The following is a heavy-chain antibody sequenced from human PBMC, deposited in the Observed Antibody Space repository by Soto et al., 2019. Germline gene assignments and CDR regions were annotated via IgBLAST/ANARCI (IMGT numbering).Heavy chain of an antibody. V-gene: IGHV3-9*01. Sequence: GGSLRLSCAASGFTFDDYAMHWVRQAPGKGLEWVSGISWNSGSIGYADSVKGRFTISRDNAKNSLYLQMNSLRAEDTALYYCAKDKYSSGWDNFDYWGQGTLVTVSS. CDR2: ISWNSGSI. J-gene: IGHJ4*02. CDR3: AKDKYSSGWDNFDY. D-gene: IGHD6-19*01. CDR1: GFTFDDYA.